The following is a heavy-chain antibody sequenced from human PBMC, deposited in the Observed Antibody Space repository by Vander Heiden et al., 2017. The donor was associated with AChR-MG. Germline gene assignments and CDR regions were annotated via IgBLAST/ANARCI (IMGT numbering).Heavy chain of an antibody. CDR1: GGTFSSYA. CDR2: IIPIFGTA. Sequence: QVQLVQSGAEVKKPGSSVKVSCKASGGTFSSYAISWVRQAPGQGLEWMGGIIPIFGTANYAQKFQGRVTITADKSTSTAYMELSSLRSEDTAVYYCAREDYYDSSGYYTSYFDSWGQGTLVTVSS. J-gene: IGHJ4*02. D-gene: IGHD3-22*01. V-gene: IGHV1-69*06. CDR3: AREDYYDSSGYYTSYFDS.